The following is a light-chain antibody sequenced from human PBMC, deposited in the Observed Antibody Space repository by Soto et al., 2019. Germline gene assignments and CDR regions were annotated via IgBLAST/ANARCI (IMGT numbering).Light chain of an antibody. Sequence: EIVMTHSPATLSVSPCGRATLSCSASQSVSSNLAWYQQKPGQAPRLLIYGASTRATGIPARFSGSGSGTEFTLTISSLQSEDFAVYYCQQYNDWPRTFGQGTKVDIK. J-gene: IGKJ1*01. V-gene: IGKV3-15*01. CDR3: QQYNDWPRT. CDR1: QSVSSN. CDR2: GAS.